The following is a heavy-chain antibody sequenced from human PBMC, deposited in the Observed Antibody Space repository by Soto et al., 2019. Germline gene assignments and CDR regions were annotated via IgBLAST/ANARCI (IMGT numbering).Heavy chain of an antibody. V-gene: IGHV2-70*17. Sequence: SGPTLVNPTQTLTLTCTFSGFSLSTSGMCVSWIRQPPGKALQWLARIDWDDDKFYTTSLRTRLTISKDTSKNQVVLTMTNMDPVDTATYYCAKPGTDGSWFDPWGQGTLVTVSS. J-gene: IGHJ5*02. CDR3: AKPGTDGSWFDP. CDR2: IDWDDDK. D-gene: IGHD1-1*01. CDR1: GFSLSTSGMC.